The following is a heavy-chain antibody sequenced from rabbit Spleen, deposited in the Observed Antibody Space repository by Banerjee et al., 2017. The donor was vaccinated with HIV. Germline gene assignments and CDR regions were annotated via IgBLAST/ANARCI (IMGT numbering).Heavy chain of an antibody. CDR2: IYTTSGST. J-gene: IGHJ4*01. V-gene: IGHV1S43*01. CDR3: ARDLENYAYTSYLDL. D-gene: IGHD8-1*01. Sequence: QQQLEESGGGLVKPGGTLTLTCEAAGIDFSSYFYMCWVRQAPGKGLELIACIYTTSGSTWYASWVNGRFTISRSTSLNSVDLQMTSLTAADPTTYFCARDLENYAYTSYLDLWGQGTLVTVS. CDR1: GIDFSSYFY.